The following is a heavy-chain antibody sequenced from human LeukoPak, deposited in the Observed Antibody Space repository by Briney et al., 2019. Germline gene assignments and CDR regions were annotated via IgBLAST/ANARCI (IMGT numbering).Heavy chain of an antibody. Sequence: GGSLRLSCAASGFTFSSYGMNWVRQAPGKGLEWISHISGSSSNKYFADSVKGRLTTSRDNAKNSLYLQMNSLRAEDTAVYYCAREIPFSGVPAASYYYYYMDVWGKGTTVTVSS. D-gene: IGHD2-2*01. V-gene: IGHV3-48*04. CDR2: ISGSSSNK. CDR1: GFTFSSYG. CDR3: AREIPFSGVPAASYYYYYMDV. J-gene: IGHJ6*03.